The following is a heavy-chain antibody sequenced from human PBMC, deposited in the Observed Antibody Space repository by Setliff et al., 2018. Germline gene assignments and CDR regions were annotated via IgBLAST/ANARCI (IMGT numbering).Heavy chain of an antibody. CDR2: IYHDGNTKFNPSV. J-gene: IGHJ4*02. D-gene: IGHD1-26*01. V-gene: IGHV4-39*07. Sequence: SETLSLTCTVSGGSISSSSYYWGWIRQPPGKGLEWIGEIYHDGNTKFNPSVHYNPSLKSRVTISIDKSKNQFSLKLTSVTAADTAVYYCAKGGGRYHSASWGQGTLVTVSS. CDR1: GGSISSSSYY. CDR3: AKGGGRYHSAS.